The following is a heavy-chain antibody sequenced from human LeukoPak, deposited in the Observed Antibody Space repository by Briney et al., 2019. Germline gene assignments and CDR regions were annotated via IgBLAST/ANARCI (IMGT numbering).Heavy chain of an antibody. CDR2: ISGSGGST. CDR1: GFTFSSYG. V-gene: IGHV3-21*01. D-gene: IGHD4-17*01. CDR3: ASFYGDPEGY. J-gene: IGHJ4*02. Sequence: GRSLRLSCAASGFTFSSYGMHWVRQAPGKGLEWVSAISGSGGSTYYADSVKGRFTISRDNAKNSLYLQMNSLRAEDTAVYYCASFYGDPEGYWGQGTLVTVSS.